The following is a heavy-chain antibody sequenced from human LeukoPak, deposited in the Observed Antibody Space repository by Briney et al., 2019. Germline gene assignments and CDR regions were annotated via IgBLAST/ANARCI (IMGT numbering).Heavy chain of an antibody. CDR1: GFTFTTYW. J-gene: IGHJ6*02. CDR2: IKQDGSEK. CDR3: ARRITIFGVVPRDYYGMDV. Sequence: GGSLRLSCAASGFTFTTYWMTWVRQPPGKGLEWVANIKQDGSEKYYVDSVKGRFTISRDNAKNSLYLQMNSLRAEDTAVYYCARRITIFGVVPRDYYGMDVWGQGTTVTVSS. V-gene: IGHV3-7*01. D-gene: IGHD3-3*01.